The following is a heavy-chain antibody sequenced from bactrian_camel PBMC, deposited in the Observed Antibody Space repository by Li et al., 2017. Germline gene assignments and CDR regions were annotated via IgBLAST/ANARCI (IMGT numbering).Heavy chain of an antibody. J-gene: IGHJ4*01. V-gene: IGHV3S55*01. CDR1: GYTYFSYN. D-gene: IGHD3*01. CDR3: ATPSALVTTG. Sequence: HVQLVESGGGSVQAGESLRLSCAAPGYTYFSYNMAWFRQTPGKEREGVAGIDSDGETRYVASVEGRLTISRDNTKNTLYLQMNSLKPEDTAVYYCATPSALVTTGWGQGTQVTVS. CDR2: IDSDGET.